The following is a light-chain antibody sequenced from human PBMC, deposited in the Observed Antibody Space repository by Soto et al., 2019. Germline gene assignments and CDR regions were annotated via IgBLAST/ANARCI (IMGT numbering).Light chain of an antibody. Sequence: DIRMTQSPSSLSASVGDRVTITCRASQGIRNDLGWFQQKPGKAPKRLIYAASSLQSGVPSRFSGSGSGTDFTLTISRLEPEDFAVFYCQHYDSYWTFGQGTKVDIK. CDR1: QGIRND. J-gene: IGKJ1*01. CDR2: AAS. CDR3: QHYDSYWT. V-gene: IGKV1-17*01.